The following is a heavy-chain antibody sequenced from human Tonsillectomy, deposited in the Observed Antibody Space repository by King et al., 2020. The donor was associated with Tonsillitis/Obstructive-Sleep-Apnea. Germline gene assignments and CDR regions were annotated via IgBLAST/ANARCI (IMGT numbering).Heavy chain of an antibody. CDR1: GFTFRHYW. CDR3: ARDHVHDY. J-gene: IGHJ4*02. V-gene: IGHV3-7*04. CDR2: IKYDGSEK. Sequence: VQLVESGGGLVQPGGSLRLSCAASGFTFRHYWMNWVRQAPGKGLEWVANIKYDGSEKDYVDSVKGRFTISRDNAKNSLYLQMNNVRAQDTAVYYCARDHVHDYWGQGTLVTVSS.